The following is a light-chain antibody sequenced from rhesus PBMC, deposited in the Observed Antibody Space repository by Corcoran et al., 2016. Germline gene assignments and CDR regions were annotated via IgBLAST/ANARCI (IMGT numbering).Light chain of an antibody. V-gene: IGKV1-22*01. CDR3: LQYSSSPFT. J-gene: IGKJ3*01. Sequence: DIQMTQSPSSLSASVGDTVTIPCRASQSISSWLDWSQQKQGKAPKLLIYKATSLQSGGPSRFSGSGSGTDVTLTISSLQPEDFATYYCLQYSSSPFTFGPGTKLDIK. CDR2: KAT. CDR1: QSISSW.